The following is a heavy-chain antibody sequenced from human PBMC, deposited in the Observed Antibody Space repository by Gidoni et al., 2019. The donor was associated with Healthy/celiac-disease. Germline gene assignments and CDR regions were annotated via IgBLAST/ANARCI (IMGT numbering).Heavy chain of an antibody. D-gene: IGHD6-13*01. CDR1: GYSFTSYW. J-gene: IGHJ6*02. CDR2: IDPSDSYT. V-gene: IGHV5-10-1*03. CDR3: AAPGIAAAYYYYGMDV. Sequence: EVQLVQSGAEVKKPGESLRISCKGSGYSFTSYWISWVRQMPGKGLEWMGRIDPSDSYTNYSPSFQGHVTISADKSISTAYLQWSSLKASDTAMYYCAAPGIAAAYYYYGMDVWGQGTTVTVSS.